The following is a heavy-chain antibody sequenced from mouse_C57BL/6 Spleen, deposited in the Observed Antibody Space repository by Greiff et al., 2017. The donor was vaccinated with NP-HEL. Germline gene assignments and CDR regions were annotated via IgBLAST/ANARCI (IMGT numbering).Heavy chain of an antibody. D-gene: IGHD1-1*01. J-gene: IGHJ2*01. V-gene: IGHV1-22*01. Sequence: VQLQQSGPELVKPGASVKMSCKASGYTFTDYNMHWVKQSHGKSLEWIGYINPNNGGTSYNQKFKGKATLTVNKSSSTAYMELRSLTSEDSAVYYCARGDGSSYGYFDYWGQGTTLTVSS. CDR1: GYTFTDYN. CDR2: INPNNGGT. CDR3: ARGDGSSYGYFDY.